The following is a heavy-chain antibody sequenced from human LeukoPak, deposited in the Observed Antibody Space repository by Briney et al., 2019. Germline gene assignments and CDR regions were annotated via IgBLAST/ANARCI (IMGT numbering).Heavy chain of an antibody. CDR2: IIPISGTT. CDR3: ARNYDFWSGYYDY. CDR1: GGIFSNSI. D-gene: IGHD3-3*01. Sequence: ASVKVSCKASGGIFSNSIITWVRQAPGQGLEWMGGIIPISGTTNYAQKFQGRVTITTDESTSTAYMELSSLISEDTAVYFCARNYDFWSGYYDYWGQGTLVTVSS. J-gene: IGHJ4*02. V-gene: IGHV1-69*05.